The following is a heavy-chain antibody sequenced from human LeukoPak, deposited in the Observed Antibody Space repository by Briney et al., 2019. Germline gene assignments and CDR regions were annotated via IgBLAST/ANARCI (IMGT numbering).Heavy chain of an antibody. CDR1: GGAISSHY. CDR2: IYYSGTT. J-gene: IGHJ5*02. CDR3: ARKVQGWFDA. V-gene: IGHV4-59*11. D-gene: IGHD3-10*01. Sequence: SETLSLTCTVSGGAISSHYWSWIRQSPGKGLEWIGYIYYSGTTNYSPSIKSRVTISLDTSKTQFSLKLTSVTAADSAVYYCARKVQGWFDAWGQGTLVTVSS.